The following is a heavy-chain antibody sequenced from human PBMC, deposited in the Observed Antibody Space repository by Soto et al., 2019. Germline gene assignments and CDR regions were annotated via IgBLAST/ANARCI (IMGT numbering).Heavy chain of an antibody. CDR1: GFTFSSYG. Sequence: GGSLRLSCAASGFTFSSYGMHWVRQAPGKGLEWVAVISYDGSNKYYADSVKGRFTISRDNSKNTLYLQMNSLRAEDTAVYYCAKSVVAAIYYYYGMDVWGQGTTVTVSS. CDR3: AKSVVAAIYYYYGMDV. V-gene: IGHV3-30*18. J-gene: IGHJ6*02. D-gene: IGHD2-15*01. CDR2: ISYDGSNK.